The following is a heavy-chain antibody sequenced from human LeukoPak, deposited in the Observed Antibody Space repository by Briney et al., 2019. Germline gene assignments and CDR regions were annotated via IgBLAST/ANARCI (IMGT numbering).Heavy chain of an antibody. CDR2: FYYSEST. CDR1: GGSISSSDYY. D-gene: IGHD3-16*01. J-gene: IGHJ5*02. V-gene: IGHV4-39*01. Sequence: PSETLSLTCTVFGGSISSSDYYWGWIRQPPGRGLEWIGSFYYSESTYYSPSLKSRVTISVDTSKNQFSLKLSSVTAADTAVYYCARYYGPWGQGTLVTVSS. CDR3: ARYYGP.